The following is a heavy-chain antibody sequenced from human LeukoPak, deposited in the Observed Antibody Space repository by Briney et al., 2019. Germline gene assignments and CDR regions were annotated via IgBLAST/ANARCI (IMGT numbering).Heavy chain of an antibody. CDR1: GYTFTSYG. CDR2: ISAYNGNT. CDR3: ARSPVTMVRGDPNYYFDY. D-gene: IGHD3-10*01. J-gene: IGHJ4*02. Sequence: ASVKVSCKASGYTFTSYGISWVRQAPGQGLEWMGWISAYNGNTNYAQKLQGRVTMTTDTSTSTAYMELRSLRSDDTAVYYCARSPVTMVRGDPNYYFDYWGQGTLVTVSS. V-gene: IGHV1-18*04.